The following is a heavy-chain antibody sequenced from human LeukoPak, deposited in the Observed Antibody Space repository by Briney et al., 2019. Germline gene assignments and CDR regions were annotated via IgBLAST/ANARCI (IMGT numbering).Heavy chain of an antibody. J-gene: IGHJ4*02. CDR1: GYTFTSYG. D-gene: IGHD4-17*01. V-gene: IGHV1-18*01. Sequence: ASVKVSCKASGYTFTSYGINWVRRAPGQGLEWMGWISAYNGNTHYAQKLQGRVTMTTDTSTSTAYMELRSLRSDDTAVYYCARGDYGDSYFDYWGQGTLVTVFS. CDR2: ISAYNGNT. CDR3: ARGDYGDSYFDY.